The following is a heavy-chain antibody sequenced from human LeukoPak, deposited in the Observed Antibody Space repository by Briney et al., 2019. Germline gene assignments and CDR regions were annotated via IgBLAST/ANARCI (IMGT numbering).Heavy chain of an antibody. CDR1: GGSISSSSYH. D-gene: IGHD4-11*01. CDR2: IYYSGST. CDR3: ARHRSYSNYNY. J-gene: IGHJ4*02. Sequence: SETLSLTCTVPGGSISSSSYHWGWIRQPPGKGLEWIGSIYYSGSTYYNPSLKSRVTISVDTSKNQFSLKLSSVTAADTAVYYCARHRSYSNYNYWGQGTLVTVSS. V-gene: IGHV4-39*01.